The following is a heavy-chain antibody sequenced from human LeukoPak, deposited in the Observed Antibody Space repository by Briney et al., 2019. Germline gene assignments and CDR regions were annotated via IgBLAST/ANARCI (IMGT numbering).Heavy chain of an antibody. CDR2: ISYDAYYT. D-gene: IGHD5-12*01. CDR1: GFTFSSTG. V-gene: IGHV3-30*03. CDR3: AREFSGYAFDI. J-gene: IGHJ3*02. Sequence: GGSLRLSCAASGFTFSSTGMHWVRQAPGRGLEWVAVISYDAYYTYYAESVKGRFTISRDNSKNTLFLQMNSLRAEDMAVYYCAREFSGYAFDIWGQGTMVTVSS.